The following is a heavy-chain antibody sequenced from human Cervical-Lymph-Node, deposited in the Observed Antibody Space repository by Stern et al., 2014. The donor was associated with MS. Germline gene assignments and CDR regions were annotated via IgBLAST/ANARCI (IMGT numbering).Heavy chain of an antibody. CDR1: GITFSGSA. J-gene: IGHJ4*02. Sequence: EVQLVESGGGLVQPGGSLKLSCAVSGITFSGSAIHWVRQPSGKGLEWVGRIRSKSNHYATAYTASVRGRFPIFRDDTESMAYLHMDSLKPEDSAVYYCKMGVTTYDNLGQGTLVTVSS. D-gene: IGHD4-17*01. CDR3: KMGVTTYDN. V-gene: IGHV3-73*01. CDR2: IRSKSNHYAT.